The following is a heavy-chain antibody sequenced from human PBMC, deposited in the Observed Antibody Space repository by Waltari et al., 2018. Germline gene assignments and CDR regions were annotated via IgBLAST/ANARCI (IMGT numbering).Heavy chain of an antibody. CDR3: AKDIFGRQWLSYAFDI. CDR2: ISWNSGSI. D-gene: IGHD6-19*01. CDR1: GFTFDDYA. V-gene: IGHV3-9*03. Sequence: EVQLVESGGGLVQPGRSLRLSCAASGFTFDDYAMHWVRQAPGKGLEWVSGISWNSGSISYAYSVKGRFTISRDNAKNSLYLQMNSLRAEDMALYYCAKDIFGRQWLSYAFDIWGQGTMVTVSS. J-gene: IGHJ3*02.